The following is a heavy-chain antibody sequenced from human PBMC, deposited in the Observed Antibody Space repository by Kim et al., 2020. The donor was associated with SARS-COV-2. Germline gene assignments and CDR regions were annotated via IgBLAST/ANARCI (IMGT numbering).Heavy chain of an antibody. V-gene: IGHV3-9*01. Sequence: GGSLRLSCAASGFTFDDYAMEWVRQAPGKGLEWVAGITWNSGSIGYADSVKGRFAISRDNAKNSRYLQMNSLRTEDTALYYCAGWSYYGMDVWGQGTTVTVSS. CDR3: AGWSYYGMDV. J-gene: IGHJ6*02. CDR1: GFTFDDYA. D-gene: IGHD6-19*01. CDR2: ITWNSGSI.